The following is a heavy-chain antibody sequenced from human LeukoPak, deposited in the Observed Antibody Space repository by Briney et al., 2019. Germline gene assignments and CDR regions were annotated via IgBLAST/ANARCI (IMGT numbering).Heavy chain of an antibody. Sequence: GGSLRLSCAASGFTFRNFGMHWVRQAPGKGLEWVAIIWDNGSNKYYADSVKGRFTISRDNSENMLYLQMNSLRAEDTAVYYCARDRSTVPDYWGQGTLVTVSS. CDR3: ARDRSTVPDY. V-gene: IGHV3-33*01. CDR2: IWDNGSNK. CDR1: GFTFRNFG. J-gene: IGHJ4*02. D-gene: IGHD1-26*01.